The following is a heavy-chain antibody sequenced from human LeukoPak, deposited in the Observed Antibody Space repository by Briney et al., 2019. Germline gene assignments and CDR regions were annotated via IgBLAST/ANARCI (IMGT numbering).Heavy chain of an antibody. CDR1: GGSFSGYY. V-gene: IGHV4-34*01. CDR3: ARGPRGMAASDY. D-gene: IGHD6-13*01. J-gene: IGHJ4*02. CDR2: INHSGST. Sequence: SETLSLTCAVSGGSFSGYYWSWIRQPPGKGLXWIGEINHSGSTNYNPSLKSRVTISVDTSKNQFSLKLSSVTAADTAVYYCARGPRGMAASDYWGQGTLVTVSS.